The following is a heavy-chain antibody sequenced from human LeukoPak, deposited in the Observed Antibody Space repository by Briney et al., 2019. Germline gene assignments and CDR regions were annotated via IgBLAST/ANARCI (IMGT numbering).Heavy chain of an antibody. CDR1: GFTFSAYW. V-gene: IGHV3-7*01. J-gene: IGHJ4*02. D-gene: IGHD2-8*01. CDR2: IKGDGSEK. CDR3: ARGGFGYVYFDY. Sequence: GGSLRLSCAASGFTFSAYWMSWVRQAPGKGLEWVAHIKGDGSEKYSVDSVKGRFTISRDNAKSSLYLQMNSLSAEDTALYYCARGGFGYVYFDYWGQGSLVTVSS.